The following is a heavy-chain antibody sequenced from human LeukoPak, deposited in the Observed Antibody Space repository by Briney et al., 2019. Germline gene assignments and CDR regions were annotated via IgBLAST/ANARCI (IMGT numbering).Heavy chain of an antibody. J-gene: IGHJ4*02. V-gene: IGHV3-30*18. Sequence: PGGSLRLSCAASGFTFSSYGMHWVRQAPGKGLEWVAVISYDGSNKYYADSVKGRFTISRDNSKNTLYLQMNSLRAEDTAVYYCAKDRWIRVVTPASLDYWGQGTLVTVSS. D-gene: IGHD4-23*01. CDR3: AKDRWIRVVTPASLDY. CDR1: GFTFSSYG. CDR2: ISYDGSNK.